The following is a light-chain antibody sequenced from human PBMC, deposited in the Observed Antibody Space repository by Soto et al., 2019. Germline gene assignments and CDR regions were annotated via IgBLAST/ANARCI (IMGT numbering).Light chain of an antibody. CDR2: AAY. Sequence: DIQLTQSPSFLSASVGDRVTITCRASQDVSDYLAWYQHAPGKAPNLLIYAAYTLQSGVPSRFSGSGSGTEFSLTITSLQPEDFATYYCQYLHGAPTITFGQGTRLDIK. CDR1: QDVSDY. V-gene: IGKV1-9*01. J-gene: IGKJ5*01. CDR3: QYLHGAPTIT.